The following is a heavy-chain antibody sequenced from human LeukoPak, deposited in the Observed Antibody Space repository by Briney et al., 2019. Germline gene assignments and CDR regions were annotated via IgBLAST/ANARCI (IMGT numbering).Heavy chain of an antibody. V-gene: IGHV3-7*05. D-gene: IGHD1-26*01. CDR1: GFXFSSYW. CDR3: ARNPPRYFN. Sequence: GGSLRLSCAASGFXFSSYWMIWVRHAPGKGLEWVTNIQKNGSEKYYVDSVKGRFTISRDNAKNSLYLQMNSLRAEDTAVYYCARNPPRYFNWGQGTLVTVSS. J-gene: IGHJ4*02. CDR2: IQKNGSEK.